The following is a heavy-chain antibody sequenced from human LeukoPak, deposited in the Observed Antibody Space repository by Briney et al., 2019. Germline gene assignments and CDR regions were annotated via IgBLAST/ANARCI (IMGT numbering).Heavy chain of an antibody. CDR1: GGSISSSSYY. Sequence: SETLSLTCTVSGGSISSSSYYWGWIRQPPGKGLEWIGSIYYSGSTYYNPSLKSRVTISVDTSKNQFSLKLSSVTAADTAVYYCARDKSWGWSSSSWNWFDPWGQGTLVTVSS. J-gene: IGHJ5*02. V-gene: IGHV4-39*07. CDR3: ARDKSWGWSSSSWNWFDP. D-gene: IGHD6-6*01. CDR2: IYYSGST.